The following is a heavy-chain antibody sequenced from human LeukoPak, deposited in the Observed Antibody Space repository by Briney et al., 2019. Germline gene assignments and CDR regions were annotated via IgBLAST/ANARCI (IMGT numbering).Heavy chain of an antibody. V-gene: IGHV3-7*01. Sequence: GGSLRLSCTASGFTFGDYAMSWVRQAPGKGLEWVANIKQDGSEKYYVDSVKGRFTISIDNAKNSQYLQMNSLRAEDTAVYYCARGYSGSLWGQGTLVTVSS. CDR2: IKQDGSEK. CDR1: GFTFGDYA. J-gene: IGHJ4*02. D-gene: IGHD1-26*01. CDR3: ARGYSGSL.